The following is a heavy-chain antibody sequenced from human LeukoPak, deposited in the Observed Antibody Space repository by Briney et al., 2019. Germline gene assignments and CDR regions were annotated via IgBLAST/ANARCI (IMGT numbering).Heavy chain of an antibody. Sequence: RSSETLSLTCAVYGGSFSGYYRSWIRQHPGKGLEWIGYIYYSGSTYYNPSLKSRVTISVDTSKNQFSLKLSSVTAADTAVYYCAREERSMIVGEAFDIWGQGTMVTVSS. D-gene: IGHD3-22*01. J-gene: IGHJ3*02. CDR2: IYYSGST. V-gene: IGHV4-31*11. CDR1: GGSFSGYY. CDR3: AREERSMIVGEAFDI.